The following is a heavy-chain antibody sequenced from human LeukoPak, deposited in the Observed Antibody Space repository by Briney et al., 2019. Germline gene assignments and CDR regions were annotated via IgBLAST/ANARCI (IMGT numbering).Heavy chain of an antibody. Sequence: PGTSLRLSCTASGFTFSGHSMHWVRQAPGEGLEGVAVISRDGSKEYYTDSVKGRFTISRNNSKNALYLQMNSLRPEDTAVYHCVRDSPYCSSMPCFTVDYFDYWGQGALVTVSS. CDR2: ISRDGSKE. V-gene: IGHV3-30-3*01. CDR1: GFTFSGHS. CDR3: VRDSPYCSSMPCFTVDYFDY. J-gene: IGHJ4*02. D-gene: IGHD2-2*01.